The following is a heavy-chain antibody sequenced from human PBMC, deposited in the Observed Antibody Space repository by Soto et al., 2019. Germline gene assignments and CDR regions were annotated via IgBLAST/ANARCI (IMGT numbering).Heavy chain of an antibody. D-gene: IGHD3-10*01. CDR1: GFTFSDHY. CDR3: ARGFLEDYYGSGSYSAYYYYYMDV. J-gene: IGHJ6*03. V-gene: IGHV3-72*01. Sequence: GGSLRLSCAASGFTFSDHYMDWVRQAPGKGLEWVGRTRNKANSYTTEYAASVKGRFTISGDDSKNSLYLQMNSLKTEDTAVYYCARGFLEDYYGSGSYSAYYYYYMDVWGKGTTVTVSS. CDR2: TRNKANSYTT.